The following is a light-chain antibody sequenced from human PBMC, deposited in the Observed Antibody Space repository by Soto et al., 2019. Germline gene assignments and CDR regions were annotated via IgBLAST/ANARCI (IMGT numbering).Light chain of an antibody. CDR1: QSVSSN. CDR3: HQYKDGPGGT. Sequence: EIVMTQSPATLSVFPGERATLSCRASQSVSSNLAWYQHKPGQAPRLLIFGASTRATGIPVRFSGSGSGRQFTLTISSLQSEGFAVYYCHQYKDGPGGTFGQGTKVGIK. CDR2: GAS. J-gene: IGKJ1*01. V-gene: IGKV3-15*01.